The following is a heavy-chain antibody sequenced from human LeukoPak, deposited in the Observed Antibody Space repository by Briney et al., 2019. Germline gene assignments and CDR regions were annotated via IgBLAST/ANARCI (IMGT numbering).Heavy chain of an antibody. Sequence: GASVKVSCKVSGYTLTELSMHWVRQAPGKGLEWMGGFDPEDGETIYAQKFQGRVTMTEDTSTDTAYMELSSLGSEDTAVYYCATAVDSSGYYFDYWGQGTLVTVSS. CDR1: GYTLTELS. CDR2: FDPEDGET. D-gene: IGHD3-22*01. V-gene: IGHV1-24*01. J-gene: IGHJ4*02. CDR3: ATAVDSSGYYFDY.